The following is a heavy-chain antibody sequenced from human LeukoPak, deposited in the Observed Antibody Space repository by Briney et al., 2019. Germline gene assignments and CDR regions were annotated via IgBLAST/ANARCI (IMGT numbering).Heavy chain of an antibody. D-gene: IGHD2-2*01. J-gene: IGHJ6*02. CDR1: GYTFTSYY. CDR2: INPSGGST. V-gene: IGHV1-46*01. Sequence: ASVKVSCKASGYTFTSYYMHRVRQAPGQGLEWMGIINPSGGSTSYAQKFQGRVTMTRDTSTSTVYMELSSLRSEDTAVYYCAAYCSSTSCPPGSPVYYYYGMDVWGQGTTVTVSS. CDR3: AAYCSSTSCPPGSPVYYYYGMDV.